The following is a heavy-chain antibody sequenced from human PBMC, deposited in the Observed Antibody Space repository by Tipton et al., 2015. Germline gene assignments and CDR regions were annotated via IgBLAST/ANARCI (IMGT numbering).Heavy chain of an antibody. V-gene: IGHV3-23*01. CDR2: ISGRGDIT. Sequence: SLRLSFAASVFPFSSYAMNWVRQAPGKGLEWVSGISGRGDITYDADSVKGRFTIFRDNSKNTLYLQMKSLRAEDTAVYYCAKRGTVTTGVDYWGQGTLVTVSS. CDR1: VFPFSSYA. D-gene: IGHD4-11*01. CDR3: AKRGTVTTGVDY. J-gene: IGHJ4*02.